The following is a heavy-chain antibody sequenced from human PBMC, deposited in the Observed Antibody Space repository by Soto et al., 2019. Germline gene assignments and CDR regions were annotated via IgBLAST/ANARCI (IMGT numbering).Heavy chain of an antibody. J-gene: IGHJ4*02. CDR2: ISFDGSNK. V-gene: IGHV3-30*18. D-gene: IGHD2-2*01. CDR3: AKERRQQYQLLPFFEY. Sequence: GGSLRLSCAASGFTFSSYGMHWVRQAPGKGLEWVAVISFDGSNKYYAASVKGRFTISRDNSRNTLYLQMNSLRAEDTAVYYCAKERRQQYQLLPFFEYWGQGTLVTVSS. CDR1: GFTFSSYG.